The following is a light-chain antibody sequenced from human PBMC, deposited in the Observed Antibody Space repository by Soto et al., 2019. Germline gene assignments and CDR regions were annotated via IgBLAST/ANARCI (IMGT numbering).Light chain of an antibody. Sequence: ELVLTQSPGTLSLSPGERATLSCRASQSVSSSYLAWYQQKPGQPPRLLIYGASSRATGIPDRFSGSGSGTDFTLTISRPEPEDFAVYYCQQYGSSPRTFGQGTKVEIK. CDR3: QQYGSSPRT. CDR1: QSVSSSY. J-gene: IGKJ1*01. CDR2: GAS. V-gene: IGKV3-20*01.